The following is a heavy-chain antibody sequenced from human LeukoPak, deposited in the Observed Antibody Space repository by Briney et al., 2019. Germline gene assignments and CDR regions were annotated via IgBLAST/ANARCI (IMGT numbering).Heavy chain of an antibody. CDR2: IISVFGRT. V-gene: IGHV1-69*05. CDR1: GGTFGSYA. D-gene: IGHD2-8*01. Sequence: SVKVSCRASGGTFGSYAINWVRQAPGQGLEWMGAIISVFGRTNYAQKFQGRVTVTTDEPTSTAFMELSSLTSEDTAIYYCVRDKGGLTIMDAFDIWGQGALVIVSS. CDR3: VRDKGGLTIMDAFDI. J-gene: IGHJ3*02.